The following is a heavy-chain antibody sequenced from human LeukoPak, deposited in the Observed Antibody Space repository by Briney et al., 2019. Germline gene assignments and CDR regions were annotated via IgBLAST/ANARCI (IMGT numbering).Heavy chain of an antibody. D-gene: IGHD2-15*01. CDR3: AKEVGYCTDV. CDR1: GFTFSNYV. CDR2: TSGSGTTT. Sequence: PGGSLRLSCAASGFTFSNYVMNWVRQAPGKGLEWVSGTSGSGTTTAYADSVKGRFTISRDNSKNTLYLQMNSLRVEVTAVYYCAKEVGYCTDVWGKGTTLTVSS. V-gene: IGHV3-23*01. J-gene: IGHJ6*04.